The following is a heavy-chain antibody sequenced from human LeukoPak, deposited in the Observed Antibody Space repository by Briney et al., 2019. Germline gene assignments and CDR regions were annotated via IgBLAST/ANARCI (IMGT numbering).Heavy chain of an antibody. J-gene: IGHJ5*02. CDR3: ARVVVVVTAILGSWFDP. Sequence: PSETLSLTCAVYGGSFSGYYWSWIRQPPGKGLEWIGEINHSGSTNYNPSLKSRVTISVDTSKNQFSLKLSSVTAADTAVYYCARVVVVVTAILGSWFDPWGQGTLVTVSS. D-gene: IGHD2-21*02. CDR2: INHSGST. CDR1: GGSFSGYY. V-gene: IGHV4-34*01.